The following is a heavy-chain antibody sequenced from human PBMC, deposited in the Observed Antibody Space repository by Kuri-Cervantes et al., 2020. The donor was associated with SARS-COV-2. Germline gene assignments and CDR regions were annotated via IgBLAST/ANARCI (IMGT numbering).Heavy chain of an antibody. V-gene: IGHV3-13*01. CDR2: IGTAGDT. Sequence: GESLKISCAASGFTFSSYDMHWVRQATGKGLEWVSAIGTAGDTYYPGSVKGRFTISRENAKNSLYLQMNSLRAGDTAVYYCARGGSGDWYYYDSSGSRYYMDVWGKGTTVTVSS. CDR1: GFTFSSYD. CDR3: ARGGSGDWYYYDSSGSRYYMDV. J-gene: IGHJ6*03. D-gene: IGHD3-22*01.